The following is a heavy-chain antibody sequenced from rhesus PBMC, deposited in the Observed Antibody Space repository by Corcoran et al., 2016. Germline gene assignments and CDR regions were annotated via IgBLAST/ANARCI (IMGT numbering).Heavy chain of an antibody. J-gene: IGHJ4*01. V-gene: IGHV4-169*01. CDR3: VRGPYSGSTLDY. Sequence: QLQLQESGPGLVKPSETLSVTCAVSGGSISSSYWSWIRQAPGKGLEWIGYIYGSGSSTNYNPSLKSRVTLSVDTSKNQFSLKLSSVTAADTAVYYCVRGPYSGSTLDYWGQGVLVTVSS. CDR2: IYGSGSST. CDR1: GGSISSSY. D-gene: IGHD3-16*01.